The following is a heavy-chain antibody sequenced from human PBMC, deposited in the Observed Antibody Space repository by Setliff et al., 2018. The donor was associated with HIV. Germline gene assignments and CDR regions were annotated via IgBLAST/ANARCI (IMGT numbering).Heavy chain of an antibody. V-gene: IGHV3-23*01. CDR2: ISDK. D-gene: IGHD6-13*01. CDR1: GFTFSDYA. Sequence: GGSLRLSCAASGFTFSDYAMTWVRQPPGKGLEWVSAISDKDYADSVKGRFTISRDNSKNTLYLQMNRLRSEDTAVYYCAKNLFSSRWSPLDSWGQGTLVTVSS. CDR3: AKNLFSSRWSPLDS. J-gene: IGHJ4*02.